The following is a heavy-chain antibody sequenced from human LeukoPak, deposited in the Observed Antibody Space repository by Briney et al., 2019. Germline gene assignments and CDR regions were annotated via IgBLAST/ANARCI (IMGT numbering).Heavy chain of an antibody. V-gene: IGHV1-46*01. Sequence: ASVKVSCKACGYTFTSYYMHWVRQAPGQGLEWMGIIIPSGGTKSYAQQFQGGVTMTRDTSTSTVYMEQSSLRSEDTAVYYCARGPPDYYESSGYYFDYWGQGTLVTVSS. CDR1: GYTFTSYY. J-gene: IGHJ4*02. D-gene: IGHD3-22*01. CDR2: IIPSGGTK. CDR3: ARGPPDYYESSGYYFDY.